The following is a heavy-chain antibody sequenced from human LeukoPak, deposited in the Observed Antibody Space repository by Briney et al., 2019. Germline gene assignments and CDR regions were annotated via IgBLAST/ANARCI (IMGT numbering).Heavy chain of an antibody. CDR3: ARNSSGNYFDY. CDR2: IYNSGST. J-gene: IGHJ4*02. D-gene: IGHD1-26*01. CDR1: GNSISNTYY. V-gene: IGHV4-38-2*01. Sequence: SETLSLTCAVSGNSISNTYYWGWIRQPPGKELEWIGSIYNSGSTHYNPSLKSRVTISVDTSKNQFSLKLRSVTAADTAVYYCARNSSGNYFDYWGQGTLVTASS.